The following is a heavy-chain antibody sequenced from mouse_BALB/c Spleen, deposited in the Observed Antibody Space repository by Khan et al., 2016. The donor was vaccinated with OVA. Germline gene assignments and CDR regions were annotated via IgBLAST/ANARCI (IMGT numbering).Heavy chain of an antibody. V-gene: IGHV1-77*01. Sequence: QVQLQQPGPELVKPGASVKMSCKASGYTFTDYVMNWVKQRNGQGLEWIGQFYPGSDSTYYNEKFKGKATLTADRSSSTAYMRLSNLTSEDSAVYFCARAGWDVFAYWGQGTLVTVSA. D-gene: IGHD4-1*01. CDR3: ARAGWDVFAY. CDR1: GYTFTDYV. J-gene: IGHJ3*01. CDR2: FYPGSDST.